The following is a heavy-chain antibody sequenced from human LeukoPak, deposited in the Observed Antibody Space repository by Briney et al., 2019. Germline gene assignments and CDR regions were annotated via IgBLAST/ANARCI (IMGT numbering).Heavy chain of an antibody. V-gene: IGHV4-39*07. CDR3: AREGVVQANWFDP. Sequence: SETLSLTCTVSGGSISSSSYYWGWIRQPPGKGLEWIGSIYYSGSTYYNPSLKSRVTISVDTSKNQFSLKLSSVTAADTAVYYCAREGVVQANWFDPWGQGTLVTVSS. CDR1: GGSISSSSYY. J-gene: IGHJ5*02. CDR2: IYYSGST. D-gene: IGHD2-2*01.